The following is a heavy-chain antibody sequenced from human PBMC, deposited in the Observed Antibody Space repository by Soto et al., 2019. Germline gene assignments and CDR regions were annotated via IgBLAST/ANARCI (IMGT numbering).Heavy chain of an antibody. J-gene: IGHJ3*02. CDR3: ARGLYYYDSSGSYDAFDI. Sequence: ASVKVSCKASGGTFSSYAISWVRQAPGQGLEWMGGIIPIFGTANYAQKFQGRVTITADESTSTAYMELSSLRSEDTAVYYCARGLYYYDSSGSYDAFDIWGQGTMVTVSS. D-gene: IGHD3-22*01. V-gene: IGHV1-69*13. CDR2: IIPIFGTA. CDR1: GGTFSSYA.